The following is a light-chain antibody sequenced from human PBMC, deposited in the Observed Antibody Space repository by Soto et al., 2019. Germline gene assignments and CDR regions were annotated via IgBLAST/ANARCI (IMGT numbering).Light chain of an antibody. CDR2: AAS. V-gene: IGKV1-39*01. J-gene: IGKJ1*01. CDR1: QSIRSY. CDR3: LQHNSYPLT. Sequence: DIQMTQSPSSLSASVGDRVIITYRASQSIRSYLNWYQQKPGKAPKHLIYAASTLQSGVPSRFSGSGAGTEFTLTISSLQPEDFATYYCLQHNSYPLTFGQGTQGDIK.